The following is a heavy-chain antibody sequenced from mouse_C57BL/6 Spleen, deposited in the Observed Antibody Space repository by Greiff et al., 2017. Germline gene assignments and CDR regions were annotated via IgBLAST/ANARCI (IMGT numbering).Heavy chain of an antibody. V-gene: IGHV3-6*01. CDR2: ISYDGSN. D-gene: IGHD3-3*01. CDR1: GYSITSGYY. J-gene: IGHJ3*01. Sequence: EVKLMESGPGLVKPSQSLSLTCSVTGYSITSGYYWNWIRQFPGNKLEWMGYISYDGSNNYNPSLKNRISITRDTSKNQFFLKLNSVTTEDTATYYCANKGDPWFAYWGQGTLVTVSA. CDR3: ANKGDPWFAY.